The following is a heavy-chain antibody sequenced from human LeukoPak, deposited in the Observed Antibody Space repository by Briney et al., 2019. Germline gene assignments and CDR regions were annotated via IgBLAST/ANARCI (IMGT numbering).Heavy chain of an antibody. D-gene: IGHD2-2*01. V-gene: IGHV3-30*02. CDR2: IRYDGSNK. Sequence: GGSLRLSCAASGFTFSSYWMHWVRQAPGKGLEWVAFIRYDGSNKYYADSVKGRFTISRDNSKNTLYLQMNSLTAEDTAVYYCAREYCSSTSCLLDFWGQGTLVTVSS. J-gene: IGHJ4*02. CDR3: AREYCSSTSCLLDF. CDR1: GFTFSSYW.